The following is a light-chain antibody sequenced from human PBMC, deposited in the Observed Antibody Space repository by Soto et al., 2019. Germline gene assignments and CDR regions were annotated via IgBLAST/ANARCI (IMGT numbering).Light chain of an antibody. V-gene: IGKV1-33*01. Sequence: DIQMTQSPSTLSASVGDRVTITGQASQSISTWLAWYQQKPGKAPKLLIYDASNLDIGVPSRFSGSGSGTHFTFTISSLQPEDFATYYCQQYDYLPITFGQGTRLEIK. CDR1: QSISTW. J-gene: IGKJ5*01. CDR3: QQYDYLPIT. CDR2: DAS.